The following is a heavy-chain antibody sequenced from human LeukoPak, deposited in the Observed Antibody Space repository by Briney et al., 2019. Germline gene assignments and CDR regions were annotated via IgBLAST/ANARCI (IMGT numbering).Heavy chain of an antibody. CDR3: ARRRVLLWFGELYVADAFDI. J-gene: IGHJ3*02. D-gene: IGHD3-10*01. V-gene: IGHV4-39*07. Sequence: SETLSLTCTVSGGSISSGDYYWSWIRQPPGKGLEWIGNIYYSGGTYYNPSLKSRVTISVDTSKNQFSLKLSSVTAADTAVYYCARRRVLLWFGELYVADAFDIWGQGTMVTVSS. CDR2: IYYSGGT. CDR1: GGSISSGDYY.